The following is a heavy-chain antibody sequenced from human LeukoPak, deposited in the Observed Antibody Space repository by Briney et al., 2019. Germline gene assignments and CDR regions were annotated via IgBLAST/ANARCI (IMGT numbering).Heavy chain of an antibody. V-gene: IGHV1-46*03. J-gene: IGHJ4*02. D-gene: IGHD3-22*01. CDR1: GYTFTSYG. CDR3: ARDPGRLIQIDY. CDR2: INPSGGST. Sequence: ASVKVSCKASGYTFTSYGISWVRQAPGQGLEWMGIINPSGGSTSYAQKFQGRVTMTRDTSTSTVYMELSSLRSEDTAVYYCARDPGRLIQIDYWGQGTLVTVSS.